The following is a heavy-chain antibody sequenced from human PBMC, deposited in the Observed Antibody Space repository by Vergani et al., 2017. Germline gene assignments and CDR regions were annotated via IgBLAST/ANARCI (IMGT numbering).Heavy chain of an antibody. CDR1: GFPFSNAW. Sequence: EVQLVESGGGLLKPGGSLRLSCAASGFPFSNAWMSWVRQAPGKGLEWVSVIYSGGSTYYADPVKGRFTISRDNSKHTLYLQMNSLRSEDTAVYYCAREGQYDSGSYSNYFDYWGQGTLVTVSS. D-gene: IGHD3-10*01. J-gene: IGHJ4*02. CDR3: AREGQYDSGSYSNYFDY. CDR2: IYSGGST. V-gene: IGHV3-53*01.